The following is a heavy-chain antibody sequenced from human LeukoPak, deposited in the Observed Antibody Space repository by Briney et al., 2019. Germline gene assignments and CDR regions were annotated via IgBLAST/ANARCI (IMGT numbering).Heavy chain of an antibody. CDR2: IYYSGST. V-gene: IGHV4-59*01. Sequence: SETLSLTCTVSGGSISSYYWSWIRQPPGKGLEWIGYIYYSGSTNYNPSLKSRVTISVDTSKNQFSLKLSSVTAADTAVYYCARGETYYDILTGYSPVNWFDPWGQGTLVIVSS. J-gene: IGHJ5*02. CDR3: ARGETYYDILTGYSPVNWFDP. D-gene: IGHD3-9*01. CDR1: GGSISSYY.